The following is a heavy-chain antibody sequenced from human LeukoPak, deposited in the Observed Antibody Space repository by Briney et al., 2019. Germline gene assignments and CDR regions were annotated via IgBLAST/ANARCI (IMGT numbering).Heavy chain of an antibody. V-gene: IGHV3-15*01. CDR1: GFTFSNAW. J-gene: IGHJ5*02. Sequence: GSLRLSCAASGFTFSNAWMSWVRQAPGKGLEWVGRIKSKTDGGTTDYAAPVKSRFTISRDDSKNTLYLQMNSLKTEDTAVYYCTTDVPPNWFDPWGQGTLVTVSS. D-gene: IGHD2-2*01. CDR3: TTDVPPNWFDP. CDR2: IKSKTDGGTT.